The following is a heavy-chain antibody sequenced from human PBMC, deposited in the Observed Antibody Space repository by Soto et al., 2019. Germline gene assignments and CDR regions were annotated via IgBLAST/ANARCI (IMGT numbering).Heavy chain of an antibody. CDR2: INPNSGGT. CDR1: GDTFTGYY. D-gene: IGHD3-10*01. Sequence: ASVKVSCEACGDTFTGYYMHWVRQAPGQGLEWMGWINPNSGGTNYAQKFQGWVTMTRDTSISTAYMELSRLRSDDTAVYYCAKDGTMVRGVIPYYYYMDVWGKGTTVTVSS. J-gene: IGHJ6*03. V-gene: IGHV1-2*04. CDR3: AKDGTMVRGVIPYYYYMDV.